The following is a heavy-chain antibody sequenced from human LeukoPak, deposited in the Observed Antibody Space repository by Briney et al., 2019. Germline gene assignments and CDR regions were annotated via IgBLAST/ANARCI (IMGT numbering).Heavy chain of an antibody. V-gene: IGHV4-39*07. J-gene: IGHJ4*02. D-gene: IGHD5-12*01. CDR3: ARVRDYSEFDY. CDR1: GDSISSSSYY. CDR2: IYYSGST. Sequence: PSETLSLTCTVSGDSISSSSYYWGWIRQPPGKGLEWIGSIYYSGSTYYNPSLKSRVTISVDTSKNQFSLKLSSVTAADTAVYYCARVRDYSEFDYWGQGTLVTVSS.